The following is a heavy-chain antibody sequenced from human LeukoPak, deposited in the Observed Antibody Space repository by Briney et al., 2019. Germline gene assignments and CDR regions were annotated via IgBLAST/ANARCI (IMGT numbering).Heavy chain of an antibody. J-gene: IGHJ5*02. CDR1: GGTFSSYA. CDR3: ERGQLQGYNTKT. Sequence: ASVKVSCKASGGTFSSYAISWVRQAPGPGLEWMGGIIPIFGTANYAQKFQGRVAITADESTSTAYLELSSLRSGDTAVSYFERGQLQGYNTKTWGQGTLVTVSS. CDR2: IIPIFGTA. V-gene: IGHV1-69*13. D-gene: IGHD5-24*01.